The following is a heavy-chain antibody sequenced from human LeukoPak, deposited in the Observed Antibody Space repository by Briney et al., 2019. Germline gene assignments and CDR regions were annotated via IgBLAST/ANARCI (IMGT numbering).Heavy chain of an antibody. Sequence: ASVKVSCKASGYTFTSYYMHWVRQAPGQGLEWMGIINPSGGRTSYAQKVQGRVTMTRDTYTSTVYMELSSLRSEDTAVYYCARDDRRRYCSSTSCHVFDYWGQGTLVTVSS. D-gene: IGHD2-2*01. CDR3: ARDDRRRYCSSTSCHVFDY. CDR2: INPSGGRT. V-gene: IGHV1-46*03. CDR1: GYTFTSYY. J-gene: IGHJ4*02.